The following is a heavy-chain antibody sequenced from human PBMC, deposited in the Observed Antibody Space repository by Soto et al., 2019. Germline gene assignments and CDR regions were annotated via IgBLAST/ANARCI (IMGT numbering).Heavy chain of an antibody. J-gene: IGHJ4*02. V-gene: IGHV3-30-3*01. CDR1: GFTFSSYA. D-gene: IGHD5-18*01. CDR2: ISYDGSNK. CDR3: GKATGKQLRPFAY. Sequence: GGSLRLSCAASGFTFSSYAMHWVRQAPGKGLEWVAVISYDGSNKYYADSVKGRFTISRDNSKNTLYLQMNSLRAEDTAVYYCGKATGKQLRPFAYWGKGTWVPVSP.